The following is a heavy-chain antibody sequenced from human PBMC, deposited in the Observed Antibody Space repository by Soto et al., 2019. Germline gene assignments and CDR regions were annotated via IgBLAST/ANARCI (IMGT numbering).Heavy chain of an antibody. V-gene: IGHV1-69*06. Sequence: ASVKVSCKASGGTFSSYAISWVRQAPGQGLEWMGGIIPIFGTANYAQKFQGRVTITADKSTSTAYMELSSLRSEDTAVYYCARGYDIFPLGNGGMDVWGKGNTVIVST. J-gene: IGHJ6*01. CDR2: IIPIFGTA. CDR3: ARGYDIFPLGNGGMDV. D-gene: IGHD3-9*01. CDR1: GGTFSSYA.